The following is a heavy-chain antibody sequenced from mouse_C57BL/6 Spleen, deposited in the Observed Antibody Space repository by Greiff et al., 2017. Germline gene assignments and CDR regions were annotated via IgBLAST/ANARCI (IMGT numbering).Heavy chain of an antibody. CDR1: GYSITSGYY. Sequence: ESGPGLVKPSQSLSLTCSVTGYSITSGYYWNWIRQFPGNKLEWMGYISYDGSNNYNPSLNNRISITLHTYKNQFVLKLKSVTTEDTATYYCARPTLYWYFDVWGTGTTVTVSS. CDR3: ARPTLYWYFDV. CDR2: ISYDGSN. V-gene: IGHV3-6*01. J-gene: IGHJ1*03.